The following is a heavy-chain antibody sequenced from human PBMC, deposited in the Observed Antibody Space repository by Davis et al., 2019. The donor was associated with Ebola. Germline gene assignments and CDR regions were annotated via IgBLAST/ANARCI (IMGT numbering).Heavy chain of an antibody. Sequence: MPSETLSLTCTVSGGSISSGDYYWSWIRQPPGKGLEWIGEINHSGSTNYNPSLKSRVTISVDTSKNQFSLKLSSVTAADTAVYYCARNWYFDYWGQGTLVTVSS. CDR1: GGSISSGDYY. CDR3: ARNWYFDY. D-gene: IGHD1-1*01. V-gene: IGHV4-39*07. J-gene: IGHJ4*02. CDR2: INHSGST.